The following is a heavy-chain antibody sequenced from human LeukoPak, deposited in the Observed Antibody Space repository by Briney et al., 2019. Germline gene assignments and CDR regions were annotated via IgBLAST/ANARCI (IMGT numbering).Heavy chain of an antibody. V-gene: IGHV3-7*01. J-gene: IGHJ4*02. CDR1: GFTFSSYW. CDR3: ARDRVVYDFWSGYYTTAGGYSDY. Sequence: GGSLRLSCAASGFTFSSYWMSWVRQAPGKGLEWVANIKQDGSEKYYVDSVKGRFTISRDNAKNSLYLQMNSLRAEDTAVYYCARDRVVYDFWSGYYTTAGGYSDYWGQGTLVTVSS. CDR2: IKQDGSEK. D-gene: IGHD3-3*01.